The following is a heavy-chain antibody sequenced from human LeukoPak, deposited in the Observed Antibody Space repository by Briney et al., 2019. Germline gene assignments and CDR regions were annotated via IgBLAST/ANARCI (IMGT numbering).Heavy chain of an antibody. CDR1: GGTFSSYA. J-gene: IGHJ6*03. Sequence: SVKVSCKASGGTFSSYAISWVRQAPGQGLEWMGGIIPMFGTANYAQKFQGRVTITTDESTSTAYMELSSLRSEDTAVYYCARGLVVVPAAMFYYYMDVWGKGTTVTVSS. D-gene: IGHD2-2*01. V-gene: IGHV1-69*05. CDR2: IIPMFGTA. CDR3: ARGLVVVPAAMFYYYMDV.